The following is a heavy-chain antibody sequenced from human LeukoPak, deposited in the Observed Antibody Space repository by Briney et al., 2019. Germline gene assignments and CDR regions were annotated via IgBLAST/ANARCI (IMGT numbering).Heavy chain of an antibody. CDR1: GFTFSSYS. Sequence: PGGSLRLSCAASGFTFSSYSMNWVRQAPGKGLEWVSYISSSSSTIYYADSVKGRFTISRDNAKNSLYLQMNSLRAEDTAVHYCARVSCAVAGPSCDFDYWGQGTLVTVSS. V-gene: IGHV3-48*01. CDR3: ARVSCAVAGPSCDFDY. D-gene: IGHD6-19*01. CDR2: ISSSSSTI. J-gene: IGHJ4*02.